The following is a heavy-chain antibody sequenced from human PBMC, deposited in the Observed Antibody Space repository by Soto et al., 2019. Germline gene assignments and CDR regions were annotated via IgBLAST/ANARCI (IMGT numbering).Heavy chain of an antibody. J-gene: IGHJ4*02. V-gene: IGHV4-39*01. CDR3: AGGSSSAWINF. Sequence: PSETLSLTCTVCGESITGHHYYWGWIRQAPGKGLEWVGSIYNGGGNTYYTPSLKSRVTISVDTSKNQFFMRLNSVTATDTAVYFCAGGSSSAWINFWGEGTLVTVSS. D-gene: IGHD6-25*01. CDR1: GESITGHHYY. CDR2: IYNGGGNT.